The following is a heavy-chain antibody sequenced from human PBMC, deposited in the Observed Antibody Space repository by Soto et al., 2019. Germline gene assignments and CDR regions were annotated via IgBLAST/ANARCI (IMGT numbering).Heavy chain of an antibody. D-gene: IGHD3-10*02. CDR3: ARKPCSHYYGMDV. V-gene: IGHV1-18*01. CDR1: GYIFSDYG. CDR2: IIPYNDNT. Sequence: ASVKVSCKASGYIFSDYGINWVRLAPGQGLEWMGWIIPYNDNTKYAENFQGRVTLTTDTSTNTVYMELRSLTPDDTGVYFCARKPCSHYYGMDVWGQGTSVTVSS. J-gene: IGHJ6*02.